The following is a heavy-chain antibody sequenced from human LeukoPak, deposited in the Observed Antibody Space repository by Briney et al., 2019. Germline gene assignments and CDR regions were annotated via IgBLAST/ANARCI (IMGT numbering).Heavy chain of an antibody. CDR2: ISGSGGSP. D-gene: IGHD3-22*01. J-gene: IGHJ4*02. CDR1: GFSFSTYA. Sequence: GGSLRLSCAASGFSFSTYAMTWVRRAPGKGLEWVSGISGSGGSPYYADSVKGRFTISRDTSKNTLYLQMNSLRAEDTAVYYCAKAVYDSSGSFDFWSQGTLVTVSS. V-gene: IGHV3-23*01. CDR3: AKAVYDSSGSFDF.